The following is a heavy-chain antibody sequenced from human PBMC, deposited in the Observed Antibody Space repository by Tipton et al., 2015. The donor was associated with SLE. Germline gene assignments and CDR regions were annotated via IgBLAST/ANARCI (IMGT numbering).Heavy chain of an antibody. CDR2: IKEDGSDK. D-gene: IGHD1-26*01. V-gene: IGHV3-7*01. CDR3: ARDGGSLEDYMDV. Sequence: SLRLSCVASGFTFSSNWMSWVRQTPGKGLEWVANIKEDGSDKYYVDSVKGRFTISRDNAKNSLYLQMNSLRAEDTAVYYCARDGGSLEDYMDVWGKGTTVTVSS. CDR1: GFTFSSNW. J-gene: IGHJ6*03.